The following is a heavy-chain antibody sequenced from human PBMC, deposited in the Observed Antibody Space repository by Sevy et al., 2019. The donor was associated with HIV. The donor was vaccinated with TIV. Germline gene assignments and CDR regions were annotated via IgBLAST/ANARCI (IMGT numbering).Heavy chain of an antibody. J-gene: IGHJ4*02. CDR2: INPNSGGS. D-gene: IGHD3-22*01. CDR1: GYTFTGYF. V-gene: IGHV1-2*02. CDR3: LRYYYDSSGYYGDY. Sequence: ASVKVSCKASGYTFTGYFMHWVRQAPAQGLEWMGWINPNSGGSIFAQKFQGRVTLTTDASISAAYMELTRLTSDDTAVYYCLRYYYDSSGYYGDYWGQGTLVTVSS.